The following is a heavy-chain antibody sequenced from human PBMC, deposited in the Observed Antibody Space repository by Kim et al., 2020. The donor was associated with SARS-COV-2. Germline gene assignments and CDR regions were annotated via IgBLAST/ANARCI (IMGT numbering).Heavy chain of an antibody. CDR2: ISVRATTI. Sequence: GGSLRLSCSASGFTFGTRGMNWVRQAPGKGLEWVSYISVRATTIYYTDSVKGRFTISRDDARNSLYLQMNSLRDEDTAVYYCTRGREWFRVLACHGMDV. V-gene: IGHV3-48*02. D-gene: IGHD3-10*01. CDR3: TRGREWFRVLACHGMDV. CDR1: GFTFGTRG. J-gene: IGHJ6*01.